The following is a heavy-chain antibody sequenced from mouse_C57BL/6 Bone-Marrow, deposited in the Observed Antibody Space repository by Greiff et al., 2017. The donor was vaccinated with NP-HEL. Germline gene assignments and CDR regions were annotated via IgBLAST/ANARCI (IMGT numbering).Heavy chain of an antibody. CDR3: ARATYYDYDGAMDY. V-gene: IGHV1-26*01. CDR1: GYTFTDYY. CDR2: INPNNGGT. Sequence: VQLQQSGPELVKPGASVKISCKASGYTFTDYYVNWVKQSHGKSLEWIGDINPNNGGTSYNQKFKGKATLTVDKSSSTAYMELRSLTSEVSAVYYCARATYYDYDGAMDYWGQGTSVTVSS. D-gene: IGHD2-4*01. J-gene: IGHJ4*01.